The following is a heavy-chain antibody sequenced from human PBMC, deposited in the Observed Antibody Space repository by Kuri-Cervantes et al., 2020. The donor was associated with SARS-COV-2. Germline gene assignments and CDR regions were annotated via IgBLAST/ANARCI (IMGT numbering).Heavy chain of an antibody. D-gene: IGHD3-22*01. Sequence: SETLSLTCAVYGGSFSGYYWSWIRQPPGKGLEWIGEINHSGSTNYNPSLKSRVTISVDTSKNQFSLKLSSVTAADTAVYYCARPTTFYDSSGLADSWGQGTLVTVSS. V-gene: IGHV4-34*01. J-gene: IGHJ4*02. CDR3: ARPTTFYDSSGLADS. CDR2: INHSGST. CDR1: GGSFSGYY.